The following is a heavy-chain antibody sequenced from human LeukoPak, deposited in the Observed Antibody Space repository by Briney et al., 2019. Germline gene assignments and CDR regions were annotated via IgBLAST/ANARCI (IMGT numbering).Heavy chain of an antibody. V-gene: IGHV3-23*01. CDR1: GFTFSSYA. J-gene: IGHJ4*02. CDR2: ISGSGGST. D-gene: IGHD3-16*01. Sequence: GGSLRLSCAASGFTFSSYAMGWVRQAPGKGLEWVPAISGSGGSTYYADSVKGRFTISRDNSKNTLYLQMNSLRAEDTAVYYCAKTSDDYVWGSGIDYWGQGTLVTVSS. CDR3: AKTSDDYVWGSGIDY.